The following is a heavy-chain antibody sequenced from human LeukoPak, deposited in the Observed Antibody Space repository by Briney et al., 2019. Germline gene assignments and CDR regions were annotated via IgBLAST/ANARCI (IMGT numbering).Heavy chain of an antibody. Sequence: SQPLSLTCGLSGDSVSSNYAASNWIMQSPSRGLEWLGMTYFGSKWYTDYALSVRSRIIITPVTSRGEFSLQLNFFIPEKIAEYYCAEGSLEGGFDYWDQGSLVIVSS. V-gene: IGHV6-1*01. CDR2: TYFGSKWYT. CDR1: GDSVSSNYAA. J-gene: IGHJ4*02. D-gene: IGHD3-16*01. CDR3: AEGSLEGGFDY.